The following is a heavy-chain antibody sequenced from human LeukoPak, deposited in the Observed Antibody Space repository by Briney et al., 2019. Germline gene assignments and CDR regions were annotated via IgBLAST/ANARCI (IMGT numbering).Heavy chain of an antibody. CDR2: NYYSGST. J-gene: IGHJ3*02. Sequence: SETLSLTCTVSGDSFSSGDYYWSWIRQPPGKGLEWIGYNYYSGSTYYNPSLKSRVTISVDTSKNQCSLKVSSVTAADTAVYYCARDRNYGDSTYDAFDIWGQGTMVTVSS. V-gene: IGHV4-30-4*01. CDR3: ARDRNYGDSTYDAFDI. CDR1: GDSFSSGDYY. D-gene: IGHD4-17*01.